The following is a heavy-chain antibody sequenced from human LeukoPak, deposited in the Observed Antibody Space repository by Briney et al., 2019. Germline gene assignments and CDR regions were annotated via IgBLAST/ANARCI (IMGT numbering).Heavy chain of an antibody. V-gene: IGHV3-7*01. D-gene: IGHD6-13*01. CDR2: IKEDGSET. J-gene: IGHJ4*02. CDR3: ARVDGSSSCPDY. Sequence: GGSLRLSCAASGFTFSSYWMSWVRQAPGKGLEWVANIKEDGSETYYVDSVRGRFTISRDNAKNLLYLEMISLRAEDTALYYCARVDGSSSCPDYWGQGTLVTVSS. CDR1: GFTFSSYW.